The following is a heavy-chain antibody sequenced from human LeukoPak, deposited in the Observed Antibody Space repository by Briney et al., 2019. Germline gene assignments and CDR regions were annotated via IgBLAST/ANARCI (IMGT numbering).Heavy chain of an antibody. V-gene: IGHV1-24*01. CDR2: FDPEDGET. Sequence: GASVKVSCKVSGYTLTELSMHWVRQAPGKGLEWMGGFDPEDGETIYAQKFQGRVAMTEDTSTDTAYMELSSLRSEDTAVYYCATKRRVLFPPKPFDYWGQGTLVTVSS. CDR1: GYTLTELS. CDR3: ATKRRVLFPPKPFDY. J-gene: IGHJ4*02.